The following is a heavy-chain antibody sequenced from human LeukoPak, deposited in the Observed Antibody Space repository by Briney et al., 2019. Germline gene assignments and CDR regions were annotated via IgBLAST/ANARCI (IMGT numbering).Heavy chain of an antibody. CDR1: GFTLSSYE. V-gene: IGHV3-48*03. D-gene: IGHD2-15*01. CDR2: ISSSGSTI. Sequence: GGSLRLSCAASGFTLSSYEMNWVRQAPGKGLEWVSYISSSGSTIYYADSVKGRLTISRDNAKNSLFLQMNSLRAEDTAVYYCARGRGGSSLYYFDYWGQGTLVTASS. CDR3: ARGRGGSSLYYFDY. J-gene: IGHJ4*02.